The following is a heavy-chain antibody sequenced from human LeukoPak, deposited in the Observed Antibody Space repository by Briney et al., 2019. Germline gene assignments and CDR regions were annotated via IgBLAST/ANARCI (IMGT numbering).Heavy chain of an antibody. CDR1: GYTFTSYD. CDR2: MNPNSGNT. J-gene: IGHJ4*02. D-gene: IGHD4-17*01. CDR3: ARDDYGDFIPFDY. V-gene: IGHV1-8*03. Sequence: ASVKVSCKASGYTFTSYDINWVRQATGQGLEWMGWMNPNSGNTGYAQKFQGRVTITRDTSISTAYMELSRLRSDDTAVYYCARDDYGDFIPFDYWGQGTLVTVSS.